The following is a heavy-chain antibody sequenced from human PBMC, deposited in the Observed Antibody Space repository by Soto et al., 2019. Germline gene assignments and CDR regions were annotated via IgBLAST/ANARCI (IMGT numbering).Heavy chain of an antibody. D-gene: IGHD3-10*01. V-gene: IGHV3-30-3*01. J-gene: IGHJ4*02. Sequence: VQLVEAGGGVVQPGRSLRLSCAASGFTFSSYAMQWVRQAPGKGLEWEAVISSDGSNKYYADSVKGRFTISRDNSENALYLQMNSRVAEDTAVYYCERDGWFGELGAYFVYWGQGTLVTVSS. CDR3: ERDGWFGELGAYFVY. CDR1: GFTFSSYA. CDR2: ISSDGSNK.